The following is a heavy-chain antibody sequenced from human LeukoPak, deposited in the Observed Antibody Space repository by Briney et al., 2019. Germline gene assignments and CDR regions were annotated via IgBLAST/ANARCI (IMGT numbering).Heavy chain of an antibody. V-gene: IGHV3-53*01. J-gene: IGHJ3*02. CDR3: ARNILFAFDI. CDR2: IYNDGST. CDR1: GLTVSSGY. Sequence: GGSLRLSCAASGLTVSSGYMSWVRQAPGKGLEWVSIIYNDGSTYYADSMKGRFTISRDNSKNTLYLQVNSLRAEDTAMYYCARNILFAFDIWGQGTMVTVSS.